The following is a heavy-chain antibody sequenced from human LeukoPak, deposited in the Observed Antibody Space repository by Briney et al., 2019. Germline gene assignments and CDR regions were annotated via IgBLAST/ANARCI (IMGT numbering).Heavy chain of an antibody. J-gene: IGHJ4*02. Sequence: GGSLRLSCAASGFTFSSFAMSWVRQAPGKGLEWVSGISDSGGYTYYADSVKGRFTISRDNSKNTLYLQMNSLRAEDTAVYYCAKAVAGPHYFDYWGQGTLVTVSS. V-gene: IGHV3-23*01. D-gene: IGHD6-19*01. CDR1: GFTFSSFA. CDR3: AKAVAGPHYFDY. CDR2: ISDSGGYT.